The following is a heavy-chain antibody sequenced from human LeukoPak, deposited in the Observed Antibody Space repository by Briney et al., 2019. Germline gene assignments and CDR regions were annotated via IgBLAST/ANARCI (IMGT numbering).Heavy chain of an antibody. CDR1: GYTFTSYG. D-gene: IGHD3-3*01. Sequence: ASVKVSCKASGYTFTSYGISWVRQAPGQGLEWMGWISAYNGNTNYAQKLQGRVTMTTDTSTSTAYMELRSLRSDGTAVYYCAIDMYYDFWSGYYTGGMWGQGTLVTVSS. J-gene: IGHJ4*02. V-gene: IGHV1-18*01. CDR2: ISAYNGNT. CDR3: AIDMYYDFWSGYYTGGM.